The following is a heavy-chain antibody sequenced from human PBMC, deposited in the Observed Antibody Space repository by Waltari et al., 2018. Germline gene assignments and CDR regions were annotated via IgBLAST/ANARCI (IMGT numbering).Heavy chain of an antibody. V-gene: IGHV3-73*01. J-gene: IGHJ4*02. CDR3: TGGAVTGTDF. CDR1: GFTFSGST. Sequence: EVQVVESGGGLVQPGGSLKLSCATSGFTFSGSTIHWVRQTSGKGLEWIGRIRSKPNNYATRYTASVEGRFTISRDDSGNTAYLQMSSLMTEDTAVYYCTGGAVTGTDFWGQGTLVTVSS. CDR2: IRSKPNNYAT. D-gene: IGHD6-13*01.